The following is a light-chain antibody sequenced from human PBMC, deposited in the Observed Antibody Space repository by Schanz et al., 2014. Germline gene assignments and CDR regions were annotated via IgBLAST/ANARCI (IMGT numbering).Light chain of an antibody. J-gene: IGLJ3*02. CDR3: CSYTGSYTWV. CDR2: DVT. CDR1: SSDVGTYNL. Sequence: QSALTQPASVSGSPGQSIAISCTGTSSDVGTYNLVSWYQQHPGKAPKVIIYDVTKRPSGVSDRFSGSKSGNTASLTISGLQAEDEADYYCCSYTGSYTWVFGGGTKLTVL. V-gene: IGLV2-23*02.